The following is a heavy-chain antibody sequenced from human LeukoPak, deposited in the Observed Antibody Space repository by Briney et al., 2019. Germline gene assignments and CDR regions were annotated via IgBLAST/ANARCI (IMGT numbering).Heavy chain of an antibody. V-gene: IGHV4-59*01. CDR2: IYYSGST. CDR1: GGSISSYY. J-gene: IGHJ3*02. D-gene: IGHD1-26*01. Sequence: SETLSLTCTVSGGSISSYYWSWIRQPPGKGLEWIGYIYYSGSTNYNPSLKSRVTISVDTSKNQFSLKLSSVTAADTAVYYCARDSSRQWDRYDAFDIWGQGTMVTVSS. CDR3: ARDSSRQWDRYDAFDI.